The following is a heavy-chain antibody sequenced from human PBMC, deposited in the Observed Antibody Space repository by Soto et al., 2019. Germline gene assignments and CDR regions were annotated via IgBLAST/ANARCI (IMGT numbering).Heavy chain of an antibody. J-gene: IGHJ4*02. CDR1: GGSISSSSYY. Sequence: QLQLQESGPGLVKPSETLSLTCTVSGGSISSSSYYWGWIRQPPGKGLEWNGSIYYRGSTYYNPYPKSRVTISVDTYTNQFSLKRSSVTAADTAVYYCATNYGSGIPEGYWGQGTLVTVSS. CDR2: IYYRGST. V-gene: IGHV4-39*01. CDR3: ATNYGSGIPEGY. D-gene: IGHD3-10*01.